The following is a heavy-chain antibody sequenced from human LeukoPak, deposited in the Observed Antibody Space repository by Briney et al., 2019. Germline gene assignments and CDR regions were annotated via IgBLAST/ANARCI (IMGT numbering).Heavy chain of an antibody. CDR2: ISYDGSNK. Sequence: PGGSLRLSCAASGFTFSSYGMHWVRQAPGKGLEWVAVISYDGSNKYYADSVKGRFTISRDNSKNTLYLQMNSLRAEDTAVYYCAKIYDSSGYYGFTHDYFDYWGQGTLVTVSS. J-gene: IGHJ4*02. CDR3: AKIYDSSGYYGFTHDYFDY. D-gene: IGHD3-22*01. V-gene: IGHV3-30*18. CDR1: GFTFSSYG.